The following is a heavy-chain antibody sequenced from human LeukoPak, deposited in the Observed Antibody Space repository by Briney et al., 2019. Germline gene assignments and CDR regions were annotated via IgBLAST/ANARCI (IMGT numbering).Heavy chain of an antibody. Sequence: KPSETLSLSCTVSGGSISSYYWSWIRQPPGKGLEWIGYIYYSGSTNYNPSLKSRVTISVDTSKNQFSLKLSSVTAADTAVYYCARSAGPYSLGAFDIWGQGTMVTVSS. J-gene: IGHJ3*02. V-gene: IGHV4-59*01. CDR2: IYYSGST. CDR3: ARSAGPYSLGAFDI. D-gene: IGHD2-15*01. CDR1: GGSISSYY.